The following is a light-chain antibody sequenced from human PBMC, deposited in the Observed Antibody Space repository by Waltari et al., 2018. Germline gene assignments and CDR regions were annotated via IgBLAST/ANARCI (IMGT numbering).Light chain of an antibody. Sequence: QSALTQPASVSGSPGQSITISCTGPSSDVGNYDLISWYQQHPNKAPKLIIYEGNKRPSGVSNRFSGSTSGNTASLTISGLQAEDEADYFCCLYAGSATFAVFGGGTKLTVL. J-gene: IGLJ3*02. V-gene: IGLV2-23*03. CDR3: CLYAGSATFAV. CDR2: EGN. CDR1: SSDVGNYDL.